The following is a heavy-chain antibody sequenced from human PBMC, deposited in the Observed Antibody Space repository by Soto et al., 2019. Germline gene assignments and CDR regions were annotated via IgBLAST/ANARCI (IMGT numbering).Heavy chain of an antibody. CDR3: AKDGAQHDAFDI. Sequence: EVLLVESGGGVIQPGGSLRLSCAASGFAVSSNHMSWVRQAPGKGLEWVSVIYSGGTTYYADSVKGRFTISRDNSKNTLYLQMNSLRAEDTAVYYCAKDGAQHDAFDIWGQGTMVTVSS. J-gene: IGHJ3*02. D-gene: IGHD2-2*01. CDR1: GFAVSSNH. CDR2: IYSGGTT. V-gene: IGHV3-53*01.